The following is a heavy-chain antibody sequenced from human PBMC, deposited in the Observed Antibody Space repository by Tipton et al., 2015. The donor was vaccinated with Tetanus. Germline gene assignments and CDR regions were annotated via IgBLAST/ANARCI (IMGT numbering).Heavy chain of an antibody. J-gene: IGHJ4*02. D-gene: IGHD3-3*02. CDR3: VSGISLDY. CDR1: GFTLSRFG. Sequence: SLRLSCEVSGFTLSRFGMNWVRQIPGKGLEWISSISSTSTYIYYATSVKGRFTISRDNAKNSLFLQMNSLRAEDTAIYYCVSGISLDYWGQGTLVTVSS. V-gene: IGHV3-21*01. CDR2: ISSTSTYI.